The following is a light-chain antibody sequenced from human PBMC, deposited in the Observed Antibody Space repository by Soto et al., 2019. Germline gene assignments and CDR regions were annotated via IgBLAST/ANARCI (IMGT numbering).Light chain of an antibody. Sequence: QSVLTQPPSASGTPGQRVTISCSGSRSNIGSNTVNWYQQLPGSAPKLLIYSNNQRPSGVPDRFSGSKSRTSASLAISGLQSEDEADYYCAAWDDSLNGFYVFGTGTKLTVL. CDR1: RSNIGSNT. CDR2: SNN. J-gene: IGLJ1*01. V-gene: IGLV1-44*01. CDR3: AAWDDSLNGFYV.